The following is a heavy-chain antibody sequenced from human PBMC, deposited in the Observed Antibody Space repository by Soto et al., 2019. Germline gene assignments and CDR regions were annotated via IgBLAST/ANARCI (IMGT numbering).Heavy chain of an antibody. CDR2: ISGRGVTA. D-gene: IGHD3-16*01. J-gene: IGHJ3*02. Sequence: EVQLLESGGGLVQPGGSLRLSCAPSGFTFSSYVMSWVRQAPGKGLAWVSGISGRGVTAYYPDSERVRFTISRYNSENTLYLPMNSLRAKDTAVYYWATRRGIDSFDIWVQETMVTVSS. CDR3: ATRRGIDSFDI. CDR1: GFTFSSYV. V-gene: IGHV3-23*01.